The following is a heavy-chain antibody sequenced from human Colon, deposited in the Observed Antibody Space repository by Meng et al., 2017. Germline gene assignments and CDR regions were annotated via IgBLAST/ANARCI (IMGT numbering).Heavy chain of an antibody. CDR1: RGSISSGDYY. V-gene: IGHV4-30-4*01. Sequence: RRQGSGPGLVQPSQLLSLTCTVSRGSISSGDYYWSWIRQPPGKGLEWIGYIYYSGSTYSNASLKSRVTISIDRSKNQFSLKLSSVTAADTAVYYCARDRKHYGERGWFDPWGQGTLVTVSS. CDR3: ARDRKHYGERGWFDP. CDR2: IYYSGST. J-gene: IGHJ5*02. D-gene: IGHD4-17*01.